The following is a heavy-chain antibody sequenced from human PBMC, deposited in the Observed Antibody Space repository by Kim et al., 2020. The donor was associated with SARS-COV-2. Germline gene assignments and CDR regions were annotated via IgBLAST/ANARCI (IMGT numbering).Heavy chain of an antibody. CDR2: ST. D-gene: IGHD1-26*01. V-gene: IGHV4-4*07. J-gene: IGHJ4*02. CDR3: VRVGMVATLDY. Sequence: STDYSPSLKSRVTMSVDTSKNQFSLKLSSVSAADTAVYYCVRVGMVATLDYWGQGTLVTVSS.